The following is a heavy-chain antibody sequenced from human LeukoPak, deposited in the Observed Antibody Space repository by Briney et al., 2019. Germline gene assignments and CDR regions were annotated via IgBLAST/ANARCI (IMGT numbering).Heavy chain of an antibody. J-gene: IGHJ6*03. V-gene: IGHV3-23*01. D-gene: IGHD1-26*01. Sequence: PGGSLRLSCAASGFTFSSYAMSWVRQAPGKGLEWVSAISGSGGSTYYADSVKGRFTISRDNSKNTLYLQMNSLRAEDTAVYYCAANSGSYYYYYYYMDVWGKGTTVTVPS. CDR3: AANSGSYYYYYYYMDV. CDR2: ISGSGGST. CDR1: GFTFSSYA.